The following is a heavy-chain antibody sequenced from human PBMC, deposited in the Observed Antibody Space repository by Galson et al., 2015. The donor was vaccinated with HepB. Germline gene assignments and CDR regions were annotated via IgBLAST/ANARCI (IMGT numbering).Heavy chain of an antibody. V-gene: IGHV3-48*02. J-gene: IGHJ6*02. CDR2: ISSGGTSI. CDR3: ARDRRMGRGQDAMDL. CDR1: GFIFSAYS. Sequence: SLRLSCAASGFIFSAYSMNWVRQAPGKGLEWISCISSGGTSIAYADSVKGRFTISRDNAKNSLYLQMNSLRDEDTAVYYCARDRRMGRGQDAMDLWGQGTAGTVS. D-gene: IGHD3-10*01.